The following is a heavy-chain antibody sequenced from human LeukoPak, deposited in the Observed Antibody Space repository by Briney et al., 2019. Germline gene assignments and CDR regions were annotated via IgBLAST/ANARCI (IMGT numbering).Heavy chain of an antibody. Sequence: PGGPLRLSCAASGFTFSSYSMNWVRQAPGKGLGWVSSISSSSSYIYYADSVKGRFTISRDNAKNSLYLQMNSLRAEDTAVYYCARDLLGEIEAAAGTSGLMHWGQGTLVTVSS. J-gene: IGHJ4*02. CDR1: GFTFSSYS. CDR2: ISSSSSYI. CDR3: ARDLLGEIEAAAGTSGLMH. V-gene: IGHV3-21*01. D-gene: IGHD6-13*01.